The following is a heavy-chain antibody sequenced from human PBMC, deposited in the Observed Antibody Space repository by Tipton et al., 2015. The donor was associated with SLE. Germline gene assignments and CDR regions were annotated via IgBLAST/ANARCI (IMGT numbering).Heavy chain of an antibody. J-gene: IGHJ2*01. Sequence: LRLSCTVSGGSISGYYWSWVRQPPGQGLEWIGYIHYRGSTNYNPSLKSRVTISLDTSENQFSLKLSSVTAADTAVYYCARDRYCGAGSCFDWSCDLWGRGTLVPVPS. V-gene: IGHV4-59*01. CDR3: ARDRYCGAGSCFDWSCDL. D-gene: IGHD2-15*01. CDR2: IHYRGST. CDR1: GGSISGYY.